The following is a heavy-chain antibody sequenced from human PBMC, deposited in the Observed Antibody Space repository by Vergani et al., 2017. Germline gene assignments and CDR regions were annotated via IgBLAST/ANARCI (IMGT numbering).Heavy chain of an antibody. CDR3: TTDPRYWCDCSCYWLREHHYYGMDV. Sequence: EVQLVESGGGIVKPGGSLRLSCVASGFSFRNAWMNWVRRTPGKGLEWVGRIKSTFDRGTTDYAAAVKGRFTISRDDSKNTLFLQMNGLKTEDIGVYYCTTDPRYWCDCSCYWLREHHYYGMDVWGQGTTVTGSS. J-gene: IGHJ6*02. V-gene: IGHV3-15*07. CDR2: IKSTFDRGTT. D-gene: IGHD2-8*02. CDR1: GFSFRNAW.